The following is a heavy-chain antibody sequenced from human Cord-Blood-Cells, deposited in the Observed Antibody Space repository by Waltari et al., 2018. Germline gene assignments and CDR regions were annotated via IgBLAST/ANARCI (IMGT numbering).Heavy chain of an antibody. V-gene: IGHV4-39*07. CDR2: IYYSGST. CDR1: GGSISSSSYY. J-gene: IGHJ4*02. D-gene: IGHD3-10*01. Sequence: QLQLQESGPGLVKPSETLSLTCTVSGGSISSSSYYWGWTRQPPGKGLEWIGSIYYSGSTYYNPSLKSRVTISVDTSKNQFSLKLSSVTAADTAVYYCARSDYYGSGSYYPFDYWGQGTLVTVSS. CDR3: ARSDYYGSGSYYPFDY.